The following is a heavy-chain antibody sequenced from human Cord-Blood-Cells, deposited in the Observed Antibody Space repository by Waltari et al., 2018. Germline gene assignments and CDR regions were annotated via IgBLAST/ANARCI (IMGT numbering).Heavy chain of an antibody. CDR1: GGSISSYY. V-gene: IGHV4-4*07. Sequence: QVQLQESGPGLVKPSETLSLTCTVSGGSISSYYWSWIRQPAGKGLEWIGRIYTSGSTNYNPALKSRVTMSVDTAKNQFSLKLSSVTAADTAVYYCATYCSGGSCYGRGAFDIWGQGTMVTVSS. J-gene: IGHJ3*02. CDR3: ATYCSGGSCYGRGAFDI. CDR2: IYTSGST. D-gene: IGHD2-15*01.